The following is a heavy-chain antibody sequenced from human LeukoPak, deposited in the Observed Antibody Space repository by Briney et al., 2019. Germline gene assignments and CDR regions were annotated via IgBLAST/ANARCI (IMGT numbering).Heavy chain of an antibody. CDR2: INREGNEK. CDR1: GFTFNSYA. CDR3: ARVGTWELQRVFDF. J-gene: IGHJ4*02. Sequence: GGSLRLSCAASGFTFNSYAMTWVRQVPGKGLEWVANINREGNEKYYVDSVKGRFTISRDNAKNSVDLQMDSLRVEDTAVYYCARVGTWELQRVFDFWGQGTLVTVSS. D-gene: IGHD1-26*01. V-gene: IGHV3-7*01.